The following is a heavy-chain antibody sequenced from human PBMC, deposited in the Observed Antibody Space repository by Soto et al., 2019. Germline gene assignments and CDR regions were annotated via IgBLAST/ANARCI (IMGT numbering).Heavy chain of an antibody. CDR1: GGSISPYY. V-gene: IGHV4-59*01. D-gene: IGHD1-20*01. CDR2: IWFSGST. Sequence: QVQLQESGPGLVKPSETLSLTCTVSGGSISPYYWSWVRQSPGKGREWIGFIWFSGSTTYNPSLKSRVTMSVDMSKNQLSLELNSVTAADTAVYYCARESSGDHNHNWFDPWGQGTLVTVSA. J-gene: IGHJ5*02. CDR3: ARESSGDHNHNWFDP.